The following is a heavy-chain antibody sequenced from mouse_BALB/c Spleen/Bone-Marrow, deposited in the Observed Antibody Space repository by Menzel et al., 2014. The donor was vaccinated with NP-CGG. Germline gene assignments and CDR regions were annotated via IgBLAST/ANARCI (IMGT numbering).Heavy chain of an antibody. V-gene: IGHV1-26*01. CDR3: ASFGFAY. CDR2: INPYNGAT. Sequence: EVQLQESGPELVKPGASVKISCKASGYSFTDYYMHWVKQSHVKSLEWIGRINPYNGATSYNQNFKDKASLTVDKSSRTAYMELHSLTSEDSAVYYCASFGFAYWGQGTLVTVSA. CDR1: GYSFTDYY. J-gene: IGHJ3*01.